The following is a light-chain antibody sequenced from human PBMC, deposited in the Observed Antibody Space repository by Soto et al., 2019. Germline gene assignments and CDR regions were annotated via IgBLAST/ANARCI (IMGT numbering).Light chain of an antibody. CDR2: VAS. CDR1: QSISSY. V-gene: IGKV1-39*01. CDR3: QQSYSTTWT. J-gene: IGKJ1*01. Sequence: DIQMTQSPSSLSASVGDRVTITCRASQSISSYLNWYQQKPGKAPKVLIYVASSLQSGVPSRFSGSGSETDFTLTISSLQPEDFATYSCQQSYSTTWTFGQGTKVDIK.